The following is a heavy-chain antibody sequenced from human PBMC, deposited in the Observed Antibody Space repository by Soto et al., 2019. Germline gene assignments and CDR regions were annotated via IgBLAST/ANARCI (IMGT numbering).Heavy chain of an antibody. J-gene: IGHJ6*02. CDR1: GFTFSTYG. D-gene: IGHD2-21*01. V-gene: IGHV3-33*01. CDR3: ASVYSLAGMDV. CDR2: IWYDGSHK. Sequence: QVQRVESGGGVVQPGRSLRLSCAASGFTFSTYGMHWVRQAPGKGLEWVAVIWYDGSHKYYADSVKGRFTISRDNSKNTLFLQLNSLSPEDTAVNYCASVYSLAGMDVWGQGTTVTVSS.